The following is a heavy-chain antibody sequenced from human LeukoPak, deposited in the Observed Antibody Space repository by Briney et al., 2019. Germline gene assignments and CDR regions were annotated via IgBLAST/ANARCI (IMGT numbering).Heavy chain of an antibody. J-gene: IGHJ3*02. D-gene: IGHD5-24*01. CDR1: GFTLDDYA. CDR2: ISRNSGSI. V-gene: IGHV3-9*01. Sequence: SLRLSCAASGFTLDDYAMRWVRHAPGEGLEWVSGISRNSGSIGYADSVKGRFTISRDNAKNSLYLQMNSLRAEDTALYYCAKDRGDGYNFPDAFDIWGQGTMVTVSS. CDR3: AKDRGDGYNFPDAFDI.